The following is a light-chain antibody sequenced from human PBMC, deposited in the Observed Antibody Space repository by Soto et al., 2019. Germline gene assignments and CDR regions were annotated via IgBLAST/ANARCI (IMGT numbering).Light chain of an antibody. V-gene: IGLV2-14*01. CDR1: SSDVGGYNY. J-gene: IGLJ1*01. Sequence: HSALTQPASVSGSPGQSITISCTGTSSDVGGYNYVSWYQQHPGKAPKLMIYEVSNRPSGVSNRFSGSKSGNTASLTISGLHAEDEADYYCSSYTSSSTPYVFGTGTKVTVL. CDR2: EVS. CDR3: SSYTSSSTPYV.